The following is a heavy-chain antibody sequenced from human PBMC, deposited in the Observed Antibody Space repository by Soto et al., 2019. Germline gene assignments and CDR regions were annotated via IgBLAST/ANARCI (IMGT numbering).Heavy chain of an antibody. CDR1: GGTFSSYA. D-gene: IGHD2-15*01. CDR2: IIPIFGTA. CDR3: ASRKLLDIVVVVAATNYYYGMDV. J-gene: IGHJ6*02. V-gene: IGHV1-69*13. Sequence: SVKVSCKASGGTFSSYAIGWVRQAPGQGLEWMGGIIPIFGTANYAQKFQGRVTITADESTSTAYMELSSLRSEDTAVYYCASRKLLDIVVVVAATNYYYGMDVWGQGTTVTVSS.